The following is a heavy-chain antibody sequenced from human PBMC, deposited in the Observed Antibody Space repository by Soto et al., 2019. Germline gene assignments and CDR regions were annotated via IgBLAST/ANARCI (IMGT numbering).Heavy chain of an antibody. V-gene: IGHV1-69*06. CDR2: IIPVFDSA. D-gene: IGHD3-3*01. Sequence: QVHLVQSGTEVKKPGSSVKVSCKTSGDTFSNYAISWVRQAPGQGLEWMGGIIPVFDSASYAQRSRDRVTISADNVTSTAYLELTSLTSEDTAVYYCAASTFLSGVSGYFHLAFWGQGTLVTVSS. CDR3: AASTFLSGVSGYFHLAF. J-gene: IGHJ4*02. CDR1: GDTFSNYA.